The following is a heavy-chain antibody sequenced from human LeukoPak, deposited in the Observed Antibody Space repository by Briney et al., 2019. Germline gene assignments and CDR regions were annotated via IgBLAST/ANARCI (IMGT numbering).Heavy chain of an antibody. CDR2: MYPNSGNT. CDR3: ARGRVNYGS. D-gene: IGHD4-11*01. Sequence: ASVKVSSKASVYTFTIYDINWVRQATGQGLEWMGWMYPNSGNTGYAQKFQGRVTMTRNTSISTAYMELSSLRSEDTAVYYCARGRVNYGSWGQGTLVTVSS. V-gene: IGHV1-8*01. J-gene: IGHJ4*02. CDR1: VYTFTIYD.